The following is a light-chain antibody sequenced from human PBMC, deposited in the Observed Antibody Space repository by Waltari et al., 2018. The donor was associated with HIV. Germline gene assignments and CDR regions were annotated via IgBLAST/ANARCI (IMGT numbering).Light chain of an antibody. J-gene: IGLJ3*02. V-gene: IGLV1-40*01. Sequence: SVLTQQPPVSGAPGQWVHISCTGNHATIRAGYDAHWSRQFPGSAPELVVYGDSIRPSGVPDRFSGSKSGVSASLDISGLQTEDEADYYCQSYDNNLSGLWVFGGGTKLTVL. CDR3: QSYDNNLSGLWV. CDR1: HATIRAGYD. CDR2: GDS.